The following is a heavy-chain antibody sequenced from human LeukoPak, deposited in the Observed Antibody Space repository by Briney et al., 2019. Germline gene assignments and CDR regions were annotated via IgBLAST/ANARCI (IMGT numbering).Heavy chain of an antibody. Sequence: PSETLSLTCAVSGGSITTTDFDRAWIRQPPGQGFEWIATISSSGKAYYYPSLMSRVTISVDTSKNQFSLGVTSVTAADTGLFYCARFKGGTGFDYWGRGILAIVS. CDR2: ISSSGKA. D-gene: IGHD1-26*01. J-gene: IGHJ4*02. V-gene: IGHV4-39*01. CDR1: GGSITTTDFD. CDR3: ARFKGGTGFDY.